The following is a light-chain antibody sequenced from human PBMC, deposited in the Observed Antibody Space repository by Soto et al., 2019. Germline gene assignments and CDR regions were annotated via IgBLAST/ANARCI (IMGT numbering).Light chain of an antibody. Sequence: EIVLTQSPATLSLSPGERATLSCRASQSVSSYLAWYQQKPGQAPRLLIYDASNRATGIPARFSGSGSGTDFTLTICSLEPEDFAVYYCQQRSNWPPGTFGGGTKVEIK. CDR2: DAS. CDR1: QSVSSY. J-gene: IGKJ4*01. V-gene: IGKV3-11*01. CDR3: QQRSNWPPGT.